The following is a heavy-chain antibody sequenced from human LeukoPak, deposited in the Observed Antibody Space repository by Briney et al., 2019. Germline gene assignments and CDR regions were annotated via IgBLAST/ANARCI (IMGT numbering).Heavy chain of an antibody. Sequence: ASVKVSCKASGGTFSSYAISWVRQAPGQGLEWMGGIIPIFGTANYAQKFQGRVTITADESTSTAYMELSSLRSEDTAVYYCARPFGDSSGYGAFDIWGQGTMVTVSS. CDR2: IIPIFGTA. J-gene: IGHJ3*02. CDR3: ARPFGDSSGYGAFDI. V-gene: IGHV1-69*13. CDR1: GGTFSSYA. D-gene: IGHD3-22*01.